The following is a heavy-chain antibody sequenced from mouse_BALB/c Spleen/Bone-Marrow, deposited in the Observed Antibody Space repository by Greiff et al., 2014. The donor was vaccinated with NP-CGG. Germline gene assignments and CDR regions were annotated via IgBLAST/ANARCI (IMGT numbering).Heavy chain of an antibody. Sequence: QVHVKQSGAELMKPGASVKISCKATGYTFSSYWIEWVKQRPGHGLEWIGEILPGSGITNYNENFKGKATFTADTSSNTAYMQLSSLTSEDSAVYYCARRLLYYFDYWGQGTTLTVSS. CDR1: GYTFSSYW. D-gene: IGHD1-2*01. J-gene: IGHJ2*01. CDR2: ILPGSGIT. CDR3: ARRLLYYFDY. V-gene: IGHV1-9*01.